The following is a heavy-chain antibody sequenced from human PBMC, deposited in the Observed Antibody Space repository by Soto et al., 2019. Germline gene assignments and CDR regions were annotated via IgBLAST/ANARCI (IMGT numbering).Heavy chain of an antibody. V-gene: IGHV1-46*02. D-gene: IGHD1-7*01. Sequence: QVQLVQSGAEVRKPGASVKVSCKASGYTFNNYFMHWVRQAPAQGLEWMGVINPSSGSTTYAQRFQGRLTMTRDTSTSTVYMELRSMRSEDTAVYFCARDLVPIWNYVGLAPGAQHWFDPWGQGTLVTVSS. CDR3: ARDLVPIWNYVGLAPGAQHWFDP. J-gene: IGHJ5*02. CDR1: GYTFNNYF. CDR2: INPSSGST.